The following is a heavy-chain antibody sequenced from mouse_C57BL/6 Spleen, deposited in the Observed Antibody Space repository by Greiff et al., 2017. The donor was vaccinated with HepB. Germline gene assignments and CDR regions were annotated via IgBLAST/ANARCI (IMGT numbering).Heavy chain of an antibody. J-gene: IGHJ1*03. CDR3: RRYYGSSHWYFDV. V-gene: IGHV1-5*01. CDR2: IYPGNSDT. D-gene: IGHD1-1*01. Sequence: EVQLQQSGTVLARPGASVKMSCKTSGYTFTSYWMHWVKQRPGQGLEWIGAIYPGNSDTSYNQKFKGKAKLTAVTSASTAYMELSSLTNEDSAVYYCRRYYGSSHWYFDVWGTGTTVTVSS. CDR1: GYTFTSYW.